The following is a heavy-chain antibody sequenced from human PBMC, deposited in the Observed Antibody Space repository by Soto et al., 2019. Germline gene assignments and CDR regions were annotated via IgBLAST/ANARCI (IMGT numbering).Heavy chain of an antibody. J-gene: IGHJ4*02. D-gene: IGHD2-2*01. CDR2: IWYDGSNK. CDR1: GFTFSSYG. V-gene: IGHV3-33*01. Sequence: PGGSLRLSCAASGFTFSSYGMHWVRQAPGKGLEWVAVIWYDGSNKYYADSVKGRFTISRDNSKNTLYLQMNSLRAEDTAVYYCAREEYCSSTSCYRRNFDYWGQGTLVTVSS. CDR3: AREEYCSSTSCYRRNFDY.